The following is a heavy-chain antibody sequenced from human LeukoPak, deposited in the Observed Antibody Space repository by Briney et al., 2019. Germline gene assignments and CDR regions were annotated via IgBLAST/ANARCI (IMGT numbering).Heavy chain of an antibody. V-gene: IGHV3-21*01. D-gene: IGHD4-17*01. CDR3: ARSRDYDQSFDY. CDR1: GFTSSSYS. CDR2: IRSSSTYI. J-gene: IGHJ4*02. Sequence: GGSLRLSCAASGFTSSSYSMNWVRQAPGKGLEWVSSIRSSSTYIYYADSLKGRFTISRDNAKSSLYLQMNSLRAEDTAVYYCARSRDYDQSFDYWGQGTLVTVSS.